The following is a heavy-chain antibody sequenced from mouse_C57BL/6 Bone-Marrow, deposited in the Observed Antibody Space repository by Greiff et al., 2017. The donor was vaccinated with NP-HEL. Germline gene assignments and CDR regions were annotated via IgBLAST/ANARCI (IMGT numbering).Heavy chain of an antibody. CDR1: GYTFTSYW. CDR2: IYPGSGST. Sequence: QVQLQQPGAELVKPGASVKMSCKASGYTFTSYWITWVKQRPGQGLEWIGDIYPGSGSTNYNEKFKSKATLTVDTSSSTAYMQLSSLISEDSAVYYCAREDYYYGSSHTDYWGQGTTLTVSS. D-gene: IGHD1-1*01. J-gene: IGHJ2*01. V-gene: IGHV1-55*01. CDR3: AREDYYYGSSHTDY.